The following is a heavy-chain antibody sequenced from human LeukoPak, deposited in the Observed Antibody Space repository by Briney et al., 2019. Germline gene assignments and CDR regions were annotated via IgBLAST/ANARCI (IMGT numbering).Heavy chain of an antibody. D-gene: IGHD1-26*01. CDR1: GASISSYY. J-gene: IGHJ4*02. CDR2: IYYSGST. V-gene: IGHV4-59*01. CDR3: ARMGYSGSLDY. Sequence: SETLSLTCTVSGASISSYYWSWIRQPPGKGLEWLGYIYYSGSTNYNPSLKSRVTIAVDTSKNQFSLKLSSVTAADTAVYYCARMGYSGSLDYWGQGTLVTVSS.